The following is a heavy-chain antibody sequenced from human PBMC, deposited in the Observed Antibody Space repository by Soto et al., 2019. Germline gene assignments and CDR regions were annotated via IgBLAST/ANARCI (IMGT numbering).Heavy chain of an antibody. V-gene: IGHV1-18*04. CDR1: GYSFTGYG. D-gene: IGHD5-12*01. J-gene: IGHJ3*01. Sequence: QGQLVQSGGEVKKPGASVKVSCKASGYSFTGYGINWVRQAPGQGPEWLGRITTYNGDTNYAQNFQGRLPMTTDTSTGTTYMELRSLRSDDTAVYYCARGRGYSLIPVVDDAVDVWGQGTLVTVSS. CDR3: ARGRGYSLIPVVDDAVDV. CDR2: ITTYNGDT.